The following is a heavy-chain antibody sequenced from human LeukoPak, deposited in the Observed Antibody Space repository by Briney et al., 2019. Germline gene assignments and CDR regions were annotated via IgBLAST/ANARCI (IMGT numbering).Heavy chain of an antibody. D-gene: IGHD6-6*01. J-gene: IGHJ4*02. CDR2: INPSGGST. V-gene: IGHV1-46*01. Sequence: ASVKVSCKASGYTFTNYYIHWVRQAPGQGLEWTGIINPSGGSTSYAQKFQGRVTMTRDTSTSTVYMELSSLRSEDTAVYYCAREGPYSDSSRSRFDYWGQGTLVTVSS. CDR3: AREGPYSDSSRSRFDY. CDR1: GYTFTNYY.